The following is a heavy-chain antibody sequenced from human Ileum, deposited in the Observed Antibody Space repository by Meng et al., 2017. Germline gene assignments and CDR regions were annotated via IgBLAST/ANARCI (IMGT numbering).Heavy chain of an antibody. J-gene: IGHJ5*02. Sequence: QLQLVQSEAEVRKPGASVKVPCRASGYTFTSYDIHWVRQAPGQGLEWMGWMSPNSGNTGYSQNFQGRVTLTRSTPLRTVYMELSSLQSEDTAVYYCARVVSSGTFGDWFDPWGQGTLVTVSS. D-gene: IGHD3-10*01. CDR3: ARVVSSGTFGDWFDP. V-gene: IGHV1-8*01. CDR1: GYTFTSYD. CDR2: MSPNSGNT.